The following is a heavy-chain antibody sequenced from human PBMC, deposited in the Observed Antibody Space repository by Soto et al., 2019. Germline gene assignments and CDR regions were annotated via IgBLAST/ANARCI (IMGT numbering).Heavy chain of an antibody. J-gene: IGHJ6*02. CDR2: IYYSGST. CDR1: GGSISSSSYY. Sequence: SETLSLTCTVFGGSISSSSYYWGWIRQPPGKGLEWIGSIYYSGSTYYNPSLKSRVTISVDTSKNQFSLKLSSVTAADTAVYYCAIGIAAAGPYYYYYYGMDVWGQGTTVTVSS. D-gene: IGHD6-13*01. CDR3: AIGIAAAGPYYYYYYGMDV. V-gene: IGHV4-39*01.